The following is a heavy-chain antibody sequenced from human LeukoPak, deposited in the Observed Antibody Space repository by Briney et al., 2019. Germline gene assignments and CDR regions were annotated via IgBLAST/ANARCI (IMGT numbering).Heavy chain of an antibody. CDR1: GYSFSNYW. CDR2: IYPGDSGT. Sequence: GESLKISCKGSGYSFSNYWIGWVRQMPGKGLEWMGIIYPGDSGTRYSPSFQGQVTISADKSFSTAYLQWSSLKASDTAMYFCARSQVAYTSAWYRGFDYWGQGTLVTVSS. D-gene: IGHD6-19*01. CDR3: ARSQVAYTSAWYRGFDY. V-gene: IGHV5-51*01. J-gene: IGHJ4*02.